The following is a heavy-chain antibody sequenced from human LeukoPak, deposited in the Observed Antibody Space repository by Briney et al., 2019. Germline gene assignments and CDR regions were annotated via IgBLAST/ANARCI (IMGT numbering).Heavy chain of an antibody. CDR3: VRALSRGGGMDV. J-gene: IGHJ6*02. Sequence: PSQTLSLTCTVSGGSISSGGYYWSWIRQYPGKGLEWIGYIYYTGTTYYNPSLKCRVTISVDTSKIQFSLKMSSVTAADAAVYYCVRALSRGGGMDVWGQGTTVTVSS. D-gene: IGHD3-10*01. CDR2: IYYTGTT. V-gene: IGHV4-31*03. CDR1: GGSISSGGYY.